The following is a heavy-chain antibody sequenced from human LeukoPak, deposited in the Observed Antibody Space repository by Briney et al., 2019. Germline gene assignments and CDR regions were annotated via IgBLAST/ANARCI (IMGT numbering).Heavy chain of an antibody. Sequence: GGSLRLSCAASGFTFSSYAMSWVRQAPGKGLEWVSAISGSGGSTYYADSVKGRFTIPRDNSKNTLYLQMNSLRAEDTAVYYCAKTTDYGGNRNYYYYGMDVWGQGTTVTVSS. CDR3: AKTTDYGGNRNYYYYGMDV. CDR1: GFTFSSYA. V-gene: IGHV3-23*01. J-gene: IGHJ6*02. CDR2: ISGSGGST. D-gene: IGHD4-23*01.